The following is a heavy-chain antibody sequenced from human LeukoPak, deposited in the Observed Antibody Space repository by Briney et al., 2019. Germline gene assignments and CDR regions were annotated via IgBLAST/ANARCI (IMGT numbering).Heavy chain of an antibody. CDR2: INPNSGGT. Sequence: ASVKVSCKASGYTFTGYYMHWVRQAPGQGLEWRGWINPNSGGTNYAQKFQGRVTMTRDTSISTAYMELSRLRSDDTAVYYCARGYYGSGSDAFDIWGQGTMVTVSS. CDR3: ARGYYGSGSDAFDI. CDR1: GYTFTGYY. D-gene: IGHD3-10*01. V-gene: IGHV1-2*02. J-gene: IGHJ3*02.